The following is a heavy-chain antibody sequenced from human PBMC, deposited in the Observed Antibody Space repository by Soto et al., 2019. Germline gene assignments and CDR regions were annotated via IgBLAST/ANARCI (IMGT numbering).Heavy chain of an antibody. CDR1: GFTFSSYA. CDR3: AKDQDTIMITFGGVIVGDYFDY. J-gene: IGHJ4*02. V-gene: IGHV3-23*04. CDR2: ISGSGGST. D-gene: IGHD3-16*02. Sequence: VQLVESGGGLVQPGGSLRLSCAASGFTFSSYAMSWVRQAPGKGLEWVSAISGSGGSTYYADSVKGRFTISRDNSKNTLYLQMNSLRAEDTAVYYCAKDQDTIMITFGGVIVGDYFDYWGQGTLVTVSS.